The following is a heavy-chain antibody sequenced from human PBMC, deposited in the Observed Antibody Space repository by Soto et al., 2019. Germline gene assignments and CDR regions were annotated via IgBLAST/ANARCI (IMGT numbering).Heavy chain of an antibody. V-gene: IGHV5-10-1*01. D-gene: IGHD3-16*01. J-gene: IGHJ6*02. CDR2: IDPTDSYT. CDR1: GYYFITDW. Sequence: GESLKISCKGSGYYFITDWISWVRQMPGKGLAWMGRIDPTDSYTKYSPSFEGHVTISADKSISTAYLQWSSMNASDSAVYYCARLSRASFALDVWGQGTTVTVSS. CDR3: ARLSRASFALDV.